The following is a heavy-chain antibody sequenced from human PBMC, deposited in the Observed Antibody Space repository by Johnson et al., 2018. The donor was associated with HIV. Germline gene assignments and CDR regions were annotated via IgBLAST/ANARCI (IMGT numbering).Heavy chain of an antibody. Sequence: VQLVESGGGLVKPGGSLRLSCAASGFTFSDAWMNWVRQAPGKGREWVGRVKRKTDGGTTDYAAPVKGRFTISRAASKNTLYLQRSSPKTEDTAVYYCTTGLYWNDAFDIWGQGTMVTVSS. CDR1: GFTFSDAW. J-gene: IGHJ3*02. D-gene: IGHD1-1*01. CDR3: TTGLYWNDAFDI. V-gene: IGHV3-15*01. CDR2: VKRKTDGGTT.